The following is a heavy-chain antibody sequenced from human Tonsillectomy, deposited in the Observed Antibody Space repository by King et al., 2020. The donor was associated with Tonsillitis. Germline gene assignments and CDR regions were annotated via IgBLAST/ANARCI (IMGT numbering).Heavy chain of an antibody. V-gene: IGHV3-30*18. CDR1: RFTFNSYG. D-gene: IGHD6-19*01. Sequence: QLVQSGGGVVQPGRSLRLSCAASRFTFNSYGMHWVRQAPGKGLEWVALISLDGNNKYYADSVKGRFTISRDNSKNTLYLQMNSLRPEDTAVYFCAKDGTVAVAISWKKYFDSWGQGPLVPVS. CDR2: ISLDGNNK. CDR3: AKDGTVAVAISWKKYFDS. J-gene: IGHJ4*02.